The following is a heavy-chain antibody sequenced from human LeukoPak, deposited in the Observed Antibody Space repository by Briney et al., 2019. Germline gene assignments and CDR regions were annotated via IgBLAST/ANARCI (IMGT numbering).Heavy chain of an antibody. CDR1: GGSISTYY. CDR2: IYYSGST. D-gene: IGHD2-8*01. CDR3: ARVATVRTSPIDY. J-gene: IGHJ4*02. V-gene: IGHV4-59*01. Sequence: SETLSLTCTVSGGSISTYYWSWIRQPPGKGLEWIGYIYYSGSTNYNPSLKTRVTISVDTSKNQFSLKLSSVTAADTAVYYCARVATVRTSPIDYWGQGTLVTVSS.